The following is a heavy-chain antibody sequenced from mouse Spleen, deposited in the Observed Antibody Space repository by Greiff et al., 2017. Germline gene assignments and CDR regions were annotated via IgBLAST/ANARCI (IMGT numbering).Heavy chain of an antibody. Sequence: EVQGVESGGGLVKPGGSLKLSCAASGFTFSSYAMSWVRQTPEKRLEWVATISSGDSYTYYPDSVKGRFTISRDNAKNTLYLQMSSLRSEDTAMYYCARRDSSGFAYWGQGTLVTVSA. CDR1: GFTFSSYA. V-gene: IGHV5-9-3*01. CDR2: ISSGDSYT. J-gene: IGHJ3*01. CDR3: ARRDSSGFAY. D-gene: IGHD3-2*01.